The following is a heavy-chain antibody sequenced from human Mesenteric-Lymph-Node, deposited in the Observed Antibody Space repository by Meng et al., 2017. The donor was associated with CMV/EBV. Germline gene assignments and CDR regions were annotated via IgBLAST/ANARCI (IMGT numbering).Heavy chain of an antibody. CDR3: ARLQGVSSFWSGRPEYYFDY. D-gene: IGHD3-3*01. CDR1: GGSISSYY. V-gene: IGHV4-59*01. J-gene: IGHJ4*02. Sequence: SETLSLTCTVSGGSISSYYWTWIRQPPGKGLEWIGYIYDSAYIYDNGKTNYNPSLESRVTISVDTSKNQVSLKLTSVTAADTAVYSCARLQGVSSFWSGRPEYYFDYWGQGTLVTVSS. CDR2: IYDSAYIYDNGKT.